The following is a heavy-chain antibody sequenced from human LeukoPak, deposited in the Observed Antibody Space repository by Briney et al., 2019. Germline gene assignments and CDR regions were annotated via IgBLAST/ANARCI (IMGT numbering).Heavy chain of an antibody. J-gene: IGHJ4*02. D-gene: IGHD6-6*01. CDR3: ARENWRSKSIDFDS. CDR1: GGSINSFY. V-gene: IGHV4-4*07. CDR2: IYSSGST. Sequence: SETLSLICTVSGGSINSFYWTWIRQPAGKGLEWIGRIYSSGSTNFNPSLKSRVTMSVDTSKNQFSLRLSSVTAADTAAYFCARENWRSKSIDFDSWGQGTLVTVSS.